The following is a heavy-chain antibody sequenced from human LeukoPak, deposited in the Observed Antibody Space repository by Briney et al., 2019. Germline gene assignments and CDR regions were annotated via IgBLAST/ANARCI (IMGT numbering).Heavy chain of an antibody. D-gene: IGHD2-2*01. CDR2: IYYSGST. Sequence: SETLSLTCTVSGASISSYYWSWVRQPPGKGLEWIGYIYYSGSTNYNPSLKSRVTISVDTSKNQFSLKLSSVTAADTAVYYCAPTTYCSSTTCYGWGYCSDTGCYAWGQGTLVTVSS. CDR1: GASISSYY. CDR3: APTTYCSSTTCYGWGYCSDTGCYA. J-gene: IGHJ5*02. V-gene: IGHV4-59*12.